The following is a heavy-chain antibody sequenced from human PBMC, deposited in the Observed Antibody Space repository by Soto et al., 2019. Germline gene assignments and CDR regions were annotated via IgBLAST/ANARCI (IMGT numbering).Heavy chain of an antibody. J-gene: IGHJ6*03. CDR2: IYYSGST. Sequence: PSETLSLTCTVSGDSISNNNFYWGWIRQTPGKGLEWIGSIYYSGSTYYNPSLKSRVTISVDTSNNKLSLKLTSVTAADTAVYNCARHYGYYSHYMDVWTKGATVNVSS. V-gene: IGHV4-39*01. D-gene: IGHD3-10*01. CDR1: GDSISNNNFY. CDR3: ARHYGYYSHYMDV.